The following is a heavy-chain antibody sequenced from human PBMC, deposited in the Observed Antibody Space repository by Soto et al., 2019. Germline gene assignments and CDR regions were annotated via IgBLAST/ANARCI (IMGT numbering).Heavy chain of an antibody. CDR1: GASVSSGSYY. CDR3: ALKVVSAHWDYYYGMDV. Sequence: ETLSLTCPVSGASVSSGSYYWSWIRQPPGKGLEWIGYIYYSGSTNYNPSLKSRVTISVDTSKNQFSLKLSSVTAADTAVYYCALKVVSAHWDYYYGMDVWGQGTKVTVYS. D-gene: IGHD2-15*01. J-gene: IGHJ6*02. CDR2: IYYSGST. V-gene: IGHV4-61*01.